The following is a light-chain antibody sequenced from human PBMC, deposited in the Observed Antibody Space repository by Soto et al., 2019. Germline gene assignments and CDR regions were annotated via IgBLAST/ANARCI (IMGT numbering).Light chain of an antibody. CDR1: QYINTRL. J-gene: IGKJ1*01. CDR2: QTS. V-gene: IGKV3-20*01. CDR3: KQYGSSGT. Sequence: EIVLTQSPATLSSFPGDRVTLSCRASQYINTRLSWYQHRPGQSPRLLIYQTSLRATGIPDRFSGSGSGKDFTLTISRLEPEDFAVYYCKQYGSSGTFGQGTKVDIK.